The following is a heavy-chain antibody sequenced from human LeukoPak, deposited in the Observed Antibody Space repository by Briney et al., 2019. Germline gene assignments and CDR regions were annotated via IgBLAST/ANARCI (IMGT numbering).Heavy chain of an antibody. CDR1: GFTFSNYW. V-gene: IGHV3-74*01. D-gene: IGHD7-27*01. CDR2: IKGDGSST. J-gene: IGHJ4*02. CDR3: ARPGQGFDC. Sequence: GGSLRLSCAASGFTFSNYWMHWVRQAPGKGLVWVSRIKGDGSSTYYADSVKGRFTISRDNAKNTLHLQMNSLRAEDTAVYYCARPGQGFDCWGQGTLVTVSS.